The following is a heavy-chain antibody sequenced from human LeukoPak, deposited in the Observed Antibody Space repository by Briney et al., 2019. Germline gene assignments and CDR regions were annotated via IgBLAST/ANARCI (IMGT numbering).Heavy chain of an antibody. CDR2: ISSGSDTI. CDR1: GSTFTRHT. D-gene: IGHD6-13*01. Sequence: PGGSLRASCAGSGSTFTRHTMIWVRQAPGKGLEGISYISSGSDTIYYADSVKGRFTVSRDNAKTSLYLQMNSLRVEDTAVYFCARQYDSRARFDSWGQGALVTVSS. CDR3: ARQYDSRARFDS. J-gene: IGHJ4*02. V-gene: IGHV3-48*01.